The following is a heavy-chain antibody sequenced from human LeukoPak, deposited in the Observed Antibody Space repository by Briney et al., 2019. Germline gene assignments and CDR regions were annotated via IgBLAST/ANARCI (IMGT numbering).Heavy chain of an antibody. CDR3: ARDSGAVEDTGVGFDY. Sequence: SSETLSLTCTVSGGSISSGDYYWNWIRQPAGKGLEWIGRIYTSGNTNYNPSLKSRVTISVDTSKNQFSLRLSSVTAADTAVYYCARDSGAVEDTGVGFDYWGQGTLVTVSS. J-gene: IGHJ4*02. V-gene: IGHV4-61*02. CDR1: GGSISSGDYY. D-gene: IGHD2-8*02. CDR2: IYTSGNT.